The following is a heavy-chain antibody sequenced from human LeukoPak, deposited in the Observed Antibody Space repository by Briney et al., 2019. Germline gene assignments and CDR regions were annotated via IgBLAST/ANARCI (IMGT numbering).Heavy chain of an antibody. CDR2: IYYSGST. CDR3: AIRRDGYNWDAFDI. V-gene: IGHV4-39*01. D-gene: IGHD5-24*01. J-gene: IGHJ3*02. CDR1: GGSISSSSYY. Sequence: PSETLSLTCTVSGGSISSSSYYWGWIRQPPGKGLEWIGSIYYSGSTYYNPSLKSRVTISVDTSKNQFSLKLSSVTAADTAVYYCAIRRDGYNWDAFDIWGQGTMVTVSS.